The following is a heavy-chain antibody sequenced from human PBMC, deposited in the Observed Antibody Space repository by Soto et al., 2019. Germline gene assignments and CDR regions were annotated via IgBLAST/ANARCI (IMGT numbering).Heavy chain of an antibody. Sequence: EVQLVESGGGLVQPGGSLRLSCAASGFTFSSYSINWVRQAPGKGLEWFSYITSDSSTISYADSVKGRFTVSRDNAKNSLYLQMCSLREEDTAVYYCARVGRGVYGMDGWGQGTTVTVSS. CDR3: ARVGRGVYGMDG. V-gene: IGHV3-48*02. CDR2: ITSDSSTI. D-gene: IGHD2-8*01. CDR1: GFTFSSYS. J-gene: IGHJ6*02.